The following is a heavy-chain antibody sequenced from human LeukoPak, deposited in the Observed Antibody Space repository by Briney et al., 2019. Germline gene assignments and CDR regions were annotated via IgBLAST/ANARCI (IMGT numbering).Heavy chain of an antibody. V-gene: IGHV1-2*02. J-gene: IGHJ3*02. CDR1: GYTFSDYY. CDR2: INPNSGGT. D-gene: IGHD4-17*01. CDR3: ARESFTTVTSATDAFDI. Sequence: ASVKVSFKASGYTFSDYYIHWVRQAPGQGLEWMGWINPNSGGTNSAQKFQGRVTMTRDTSISTAYMELSRLRSDDTAVYYCARESFTTVTSATDAFDIWGQGTMVTVSS.